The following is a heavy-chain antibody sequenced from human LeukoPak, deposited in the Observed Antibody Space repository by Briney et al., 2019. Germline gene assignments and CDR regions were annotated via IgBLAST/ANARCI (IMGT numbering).Heavy chain of an antibody. CDR1: GFTFSSYG. CDR2: IRYDGSNK. D-gene: IGHD6-13*01. V-gene: IGHV3-30*02. Sequence: GGSLRLSCAASGFTFSSYGMHWVRQAPGKGLEWVAFIRYDGSNKYYADSVKGRFTISRDNSKNTLYLQMNSLRAEDTAVYYCARAGPSSSWHQFDYWGQGTLVTVSS. J-gene: IGHJ4*02. CDR3: ARAGPSSSWHQFDY.